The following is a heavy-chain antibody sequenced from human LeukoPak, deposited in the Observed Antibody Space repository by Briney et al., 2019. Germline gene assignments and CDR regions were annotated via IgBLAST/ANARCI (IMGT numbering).Heavy chain of an antibody. J-gene: IGHJ5*02. Sequence: SETLSLTCTVSGGSISSSSYSWGWIRQPPGKGLEWIGSIYYSGSTYYNPSLKSRLTISVDTSKNQFSLKLSSVTATDTAVYYCARRGYCSSTSCYEYWFDPWGQGTLVTVSS. CDR2: IYYSGST. D-gene: IGHD2-2*01. CDR1: GGSISSSSYS. CDR3: ARRGYCSSTSCYEYWFDP. V-gene: IGHV4-39*01.